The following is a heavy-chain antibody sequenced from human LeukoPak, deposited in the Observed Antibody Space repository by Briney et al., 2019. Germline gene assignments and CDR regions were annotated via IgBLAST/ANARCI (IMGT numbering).Heavy chain of an antibody. CDR1: GDTFTRYA. J-gene: IGHJ4*02. Sequence: ASGRVSCRASGDTFTRYARHWGRQAPGQRIEWMGWINAGNGNTKYSQKFQGRVTITRDTSASTAYMELSSLRSEDTAVYYCARWAGGSGWYFFDYGGEGTLVTVSS. CDR3: ARWAGGSGWYFFDY. CDR2: INAGNGNT. D-gene: IGHD6-19*01. V-gene: IGHV1-3*01.